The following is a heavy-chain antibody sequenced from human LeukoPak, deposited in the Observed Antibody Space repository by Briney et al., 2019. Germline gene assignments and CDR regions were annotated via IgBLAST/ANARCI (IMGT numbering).Heavy chain of an antibody. Sequence: SETLSLTCDVSGGSISSSNWWSWVRQPPGKGLEWIGEIYHSGGTNYNPSLKSRVTISVDKSKNQFSLKLSSVTAADTALYYCARGEEYGSGTVHFDYWGQGTLVTVSS. CDR1: GGSISSSNW. CDR3: ARGEEYGSGTVHFDY. V-gene: IGHV4/OR15-8*01. CDR2: IYHSGGT. D-gene: IGHD3-10*01. J-gene: IGHJ4*02.